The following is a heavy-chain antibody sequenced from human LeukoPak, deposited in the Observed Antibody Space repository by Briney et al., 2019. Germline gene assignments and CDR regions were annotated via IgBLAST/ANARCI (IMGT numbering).Heavy chain of an antibody. J-gene: IGHJ4*02. CDR1: GFTLSSQW. D-gene: IGHD6-19*01. CDR3: HPLAYISD. CDR2: IKTDGSST. V-gene: IGHV3-74*01. Sequence: GGSLRLSCAVSGFTLSSQWMHWLRQAPGKGLVWVSLIKTDGSSTNYADSVKGRFTVSRDDAKNTLYLQMSSLRAEDTAMYYCHPLAYISDWGQGTLVTVSS.